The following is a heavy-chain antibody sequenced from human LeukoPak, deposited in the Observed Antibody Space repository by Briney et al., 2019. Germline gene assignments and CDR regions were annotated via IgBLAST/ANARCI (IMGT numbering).Heavy chain of an antibody. Sequence: SVKVSCKASGGTFSSYAISWVRQAPGQGLEWMGRIIPIFGTANYAQKFQGRVTITTDESTSTAYMELSSLRSEDTAVYYCARESLGDYSNPFDYWGQGTLVTVSS. CDR2: IIPIFGTA. V-gene: IGHV1-69*05. CDR1: GGTFSSYA. CDR3: ARESLGDYSNPFDY. D-gene: IGHD4-11*01. J-gene: IGHJ4*02.